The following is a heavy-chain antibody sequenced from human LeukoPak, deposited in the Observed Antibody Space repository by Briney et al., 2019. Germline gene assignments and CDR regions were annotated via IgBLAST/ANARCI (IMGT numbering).Heavy chain of an antibody. D-gene: IGHD6-19*01. Sequence: PGRSLRLSCAASGFTFDDYAMHWVRQAPGKGLEWVSGISWNSGSIGYADSVKGRFTISRDNAKNSLYLQMSSLRAEDTALYYCAKALDLAVAGFDYWGQGTLVTVSS. J-gene: IGHJ4*02. CDR2: ISWNSGSI. V-gene: IGHV3-9*01. CDR3: AKALDLAVAGFDY. CDR1: GFTFDDYA.